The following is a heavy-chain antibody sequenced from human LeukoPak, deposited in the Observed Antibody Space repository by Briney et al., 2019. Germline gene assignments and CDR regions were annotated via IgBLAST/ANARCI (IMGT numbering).Heavy chain of an antibody. J-gene: IGHJ4*02. Sequence: GASVKVSXKASGGTFRSYTISWVRQAPGQGLEWMGRIIPILGIANYAQKSQGRVTITADKSTSTAYMELSSLRSEDTAVYYCARASYSSSHTLFDYWGQGTLVTVSS. D-gene: IGHD6-6*01. V-gene: IGHV1-69*02. CDR3: ARASYSSSHTLFDY. CDR2: IIPILGIA. CDR1: GGTFRSYT.